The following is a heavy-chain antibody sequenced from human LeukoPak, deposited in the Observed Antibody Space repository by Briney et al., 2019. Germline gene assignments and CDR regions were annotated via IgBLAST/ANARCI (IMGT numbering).Heavy chain of an antibody. CDR2: ISAYNGNT. D-gene: IGHD5-12*01. V-gene: IGHV1-18*01. Sequence: ASVKVSCKASGYTFTSYAISWVRQAPGQGLEWMGWISAYNGNTNYARKFQDRVTMTTDTSASTAYMEVRGMRSDDTAVYFCARDNWLRPGASDYWGQGTLVTVSS. J-gene: IGHJ4*02. CDR1: GYTFTSYA. CDR3: ARDNWLRPGASDY.